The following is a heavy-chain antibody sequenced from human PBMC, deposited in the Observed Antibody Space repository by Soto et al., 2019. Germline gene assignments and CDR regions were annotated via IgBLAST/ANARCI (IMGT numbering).Heavy chain of an antibody. CDR3: ANGCGGTCYSRIHY. CDR2: ISDSGGST. CDR1: GFTFSSYA. J-gene: IGHJ4*02. D-gene: IGHD2-15*01. V-gene: IGHV3-23*01. Sequence: LRLSCAASGFTFSSYAMSWVRQAPGKGLEWVSGISDSGGSTYYADSVKGRFTISRDNSKNTLYLQMNSLRAEDTAVYYCANGCGGTCYSRIHYWGQGTLVTVSS.